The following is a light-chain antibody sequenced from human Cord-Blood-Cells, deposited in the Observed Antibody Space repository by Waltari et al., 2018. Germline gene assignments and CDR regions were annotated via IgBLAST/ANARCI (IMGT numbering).Light chain of an antibody. CDR2: AAS. V-gene: IGKV1-9*01. CDR3: QQLNSYPLT. Sequence: IQLTQSPSSLSASVGDRVTITCRASQGISSYLAWYQQKPGKAPKLLIYAASTLQSGVPSRCSGSGSGTDFTLTISSLQPEDCATYYCQQLNSYPLTFGGGTKVEIK. J-gene: IGKJ4*01. CDR1: QGISSY.